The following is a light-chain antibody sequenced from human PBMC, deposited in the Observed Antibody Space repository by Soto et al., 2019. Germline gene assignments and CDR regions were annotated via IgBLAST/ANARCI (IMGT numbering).Light chain of an antibody. V-gene: IGLV3-21*02. CDR3: QVWDSSSDHYV. CDR2: DDS. Sequence: SYELTQPPAVSVSPAQTGPRTCGGNNIGSKSIHWYQQKPGQAPVLAVFDDSDRPSGIPERFSGSNSGNTATLTISRVEAGDEADYFCQVWDSSSDHYVFGTGTKVTVL. J-gene: IGLJ1*01. CDR1: NIGSKS.